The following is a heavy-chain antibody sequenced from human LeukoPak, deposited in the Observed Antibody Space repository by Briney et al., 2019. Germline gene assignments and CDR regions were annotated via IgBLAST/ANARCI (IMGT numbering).Heavy chain of an antibody. J-gene: IGHJ6*02. Sequence: PGGSLRLSCAASGFTFTDYYMSWIRQAPGKGLEWGSYISSSSRSTTYADSVKGRLTISRDNAKNSLYLQMNSLRAEDTAVYYCSGGYDSDYFFYYGMDVWGQGTTVTVSS. D-gene: IGHD5-12*01. CDR1: GFTFTDYY. V-gene: IGHV3-11*06. CDR3: SGGYDSDYFFYYGMDV. CDR2: ISSSSRST.